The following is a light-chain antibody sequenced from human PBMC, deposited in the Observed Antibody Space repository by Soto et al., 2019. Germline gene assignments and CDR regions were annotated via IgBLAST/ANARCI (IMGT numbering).Light chain of an antibody. CDR2: EVS. CDR3: SSYTGSSTLVV. J-gene: IGLJ2*01. V-gene: IGLV2-14*01. CDR1: SSDVGTYNY. Sequence: QSVLTQPASVSGSPGQSITISCTGTSSDVGTYNYVSWYQQHPGKVPKLMIYEVSKWPSGVSNRFSGSKSGNTASLTISGLQAEDEADYYCSSYTGSSTLVVFGGGTKVTVL.